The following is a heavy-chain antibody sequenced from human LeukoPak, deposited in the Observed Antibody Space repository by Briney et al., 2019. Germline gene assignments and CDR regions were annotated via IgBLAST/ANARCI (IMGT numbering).Heavy chain of an antibody. Sequence: SETLSLTCTVSGGSISSHYWSWIRQPPGKGLEWIGYIYYSGSTNYNPSLKSRVTISVDTSRNQFSLKLNSVTAADTAVYYCARGLWPPDYWGQGTLVTVSS. V-gene: IGHV4-59*11. CDR1: GGSISSHY. CDR2: IYYSGST. CDR3: ARGLWPPDY. J-gene: IGHJ4*02.